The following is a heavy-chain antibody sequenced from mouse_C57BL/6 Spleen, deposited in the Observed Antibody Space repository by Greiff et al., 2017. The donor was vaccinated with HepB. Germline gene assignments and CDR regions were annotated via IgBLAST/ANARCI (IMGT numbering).Heavy chain of an antibody. CDR3: ARDDYGSSYYYYAMDY. Sequence: VQLQQSGPELVKPGASVKISCKASGYAFSSSWMNWVKQRPGKGLEWIGRIYPGDGDTNYNGKFKGKATLTADKSSSPAYMQLSSLTSEDSAVYCSARDDYGSSYYYYAMDYWGQGTSVTVSS. V-gene: IGHV1-82*01. CDR1: GYAFSSSW. D-gene: IGHD1-1*01. J-gene: IGHJ4*01. CDR2: IYPGDGDT.